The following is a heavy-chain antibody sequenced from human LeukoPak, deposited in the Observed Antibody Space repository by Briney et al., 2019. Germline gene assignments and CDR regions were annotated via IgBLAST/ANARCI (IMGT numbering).Heavy chain of an antibody. CDR1: GFTFTSYA. J-gene: IGHJ3*02. D-gene: IGHD2-21*02. CDR3: ARSDCGGDCYGDAFDI. CDR2: ISGNGGST. V-gene: IGHV3-23*01. Sequence: PGGSLRLSCAASGFTFTSYAVSWVRQAPGKGLEWVSSISGNGGSTYYADSVKGRFTISRDNSKNTLYLQMNSLRAEDTAVYYCARSDCGGDCYGDAFDIWGQGTMVTVSS.